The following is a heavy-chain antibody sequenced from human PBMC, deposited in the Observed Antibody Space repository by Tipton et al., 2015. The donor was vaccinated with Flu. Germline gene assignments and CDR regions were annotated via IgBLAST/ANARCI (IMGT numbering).Heavy chain of an antibody. V-gene: IGHV4-59*01. J-gene: IGHJ4*02. CDR3: ARSPGYYFDY. CDR1: GGSISGYY. Sequence: LRLSCTVSGGSISGYYWSWIRQPPGKGLEWIAYIYYSGSTNYNPSLKSRVTISVDMPKNQFSLKLNSVTAADTAVYYCARSPGYYFDYWGQGTLVTVSS. CDR2: IYYSGST.